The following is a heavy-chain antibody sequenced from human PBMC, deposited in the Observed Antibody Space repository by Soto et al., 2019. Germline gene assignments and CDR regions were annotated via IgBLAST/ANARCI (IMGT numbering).Heavy chain of an antibody. D-gene: IGHD2-2*01. V-gene: IGHV1-69*12. CDR3: ARTGIVLVPASIGEYYYYYGMDV. CDR2: IIPIFGTA. CDR1: GGTFSSYA. Sequence: QVQLVQSGAEVKKPGSSVKVSCKASGGTFSSYAISWVRQAPGQGLEWMGGIIPIFGTANYAQKFQGRVTITADESTSTXXMXLXXLRSEDTAVYYCARTGIVLVPASIGEYYYYYGMDVWGQGTTVTVSS. J-gene: IGHJ6*02.